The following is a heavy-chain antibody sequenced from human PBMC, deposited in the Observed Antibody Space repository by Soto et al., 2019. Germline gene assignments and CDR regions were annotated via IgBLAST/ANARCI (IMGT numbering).Heavy chain of an antibody. CDR1: GFTFGSYA. CDR2: ISGRGFST. V-gene: IGHV3-23*01. J-gene: IGHJ4*02. Sequence: DVQVLESGGGLIQPGGSLRLSCAASGFTFGSYAMFWVRQAPGKGLEWVSAISGRGFSTYFADSVKGRFTISRDNSQSTLYLQMNSLRADDTAVYYCAKGAIYDWNRVLNDWGQGTLVTVSS. CDR3: AKGAIYDWNRVLND. D-gene: IGHD1-20*01.